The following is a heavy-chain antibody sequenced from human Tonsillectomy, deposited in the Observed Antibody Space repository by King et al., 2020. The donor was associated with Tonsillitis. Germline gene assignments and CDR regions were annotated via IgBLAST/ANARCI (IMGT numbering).Heavy chain of an antibody. CDR2: ISGDGVGT. CDR3: AKDKGSGGYYYFDY. CDR1: GFTFDDYV. V-gene: IGHV3-43*02. J-gene: IGHJ4*02. D-gene: IGHD3-22*01. Sequence: VQLVESGGGLVQPGGSLRLSCAASGFTFDDYVVHWVRQAPGKGLEWVSLISGDGVGTSYADSVKGRFTISRDNSKNSLYLQMNSLRTEDTALYFCAKDKGSGGYYYFDYWGQGTQVTVSS.